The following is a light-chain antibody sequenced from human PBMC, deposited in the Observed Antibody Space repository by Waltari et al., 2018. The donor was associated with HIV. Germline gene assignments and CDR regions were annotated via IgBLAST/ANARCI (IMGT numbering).Light chain of an antibody. CDR1: QSIRKY. CDR2: AAS. J-gene: IGKJ4*01. CDR3: QQSYSSPAVT. V-gene: IGKV1-39*01. Sequence: DIQMTQSPSSLSVSVGDRVTITCRASQSIRKYLNWYQQRPGKAPRLLIFAASTLQGGVPSRFSGSGSGTDFNFTITSLQREDLATYYCQQSYSSPAVTFGGGTKVEIK.